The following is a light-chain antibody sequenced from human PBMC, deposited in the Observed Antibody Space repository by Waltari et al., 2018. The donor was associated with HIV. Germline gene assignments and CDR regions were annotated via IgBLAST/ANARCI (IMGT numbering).Light chain of an antibody. CDR1: QTVSTY. CDR2: DAS. CDR3: QQRSSWPLT. J-gene: IGKJ4*01. V-gene: IGKV3-11*01. Sequence: EIVLTQSPGTLSLFPGERATFSCRASQTVSTYLAWYQQNTGQAPRLLIYDASNRATGIPAKFSGSGSWTDFTLTISGLEPEDFAIYYCQQRSSWPLTFGGGTKVEI.